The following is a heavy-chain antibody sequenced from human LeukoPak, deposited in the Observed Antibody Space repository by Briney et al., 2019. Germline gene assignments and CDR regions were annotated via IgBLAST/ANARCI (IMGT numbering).Heavy chain of an antibody. CDR1: GGSVSDYY. D-gene: IGHD2-21*02. J-gene: IGHJ3*02. CDR2: IYHTGST. Sequence: SETLSLTCTISGGSVSDYYWSWIRQSPGKGLEWIGYIYHTGSTSYSPSLKSRVTISADTSQNQFSLKLSSVTAADTAVYYCARTYCGGDCPFFHDAFDIWGQGTMVTVSS. V-gene: IGHV4-59*02. CDR3: ARTYCGGDCPFFHDAFDI.